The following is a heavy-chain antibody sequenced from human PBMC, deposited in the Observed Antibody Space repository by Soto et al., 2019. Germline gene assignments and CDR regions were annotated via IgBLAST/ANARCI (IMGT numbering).Heavy chain of an antibody. CDR1: GDSISRNGYF. Sequence: QVQLQESGPGLVKPSQTLSLTCTVSGDSISRNGYFWTWIRQHPGKGLEWIGHIYYSGSSYYNPSLKSRVIISVDTSKNHFSLNLTAVTAADTAVYYCARGTMLRGPGYYYAMDVWGQGTTVTVSS. CDR3: ARGTMLRGPGYYYAMDV. CDR2: IYYSGSS. J-gene: IGHJ6*02. V-gene: IGHV4-31*03. D-gene: IGHD3-10*01.